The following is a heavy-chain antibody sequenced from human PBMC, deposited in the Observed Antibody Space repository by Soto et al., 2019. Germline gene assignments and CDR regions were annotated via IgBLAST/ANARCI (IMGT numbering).Heavy chain of an antibody. Sequence: QVQLVQSGDEVRKPGSSVKVSCKASGYIFVNYGIAWVRQAPGQGLEWMGWISPYSGNTHYASKVQGRVTMTTDTSTSTDYMDRGGVTYLETAVYYCAMVDNYVPPTPQDVWGQGTSVTVSS. CDR2: ISPYSGNT. D-gene: IGHD3-16*01. J-gene: IGHJ6*02. CDR3: AMVDNYVPPTPQDV. V-gene: IGHV1-18*01. CDR1: GYIFVNYG.